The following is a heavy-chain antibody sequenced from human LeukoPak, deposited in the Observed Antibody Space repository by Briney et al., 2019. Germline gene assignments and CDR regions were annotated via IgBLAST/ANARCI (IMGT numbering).Heavy chain of an antibody. Sequence: SETLSLTCAVSGYSISSGCYWGWVRQPPGKGLEWIGSIYLSGTTYYNPSLKSRVTLSVDTSKTQFSLKLSSVTAADTAVYYCARVQADYSYYIWFDPWGQGTLVTVSS. CDR3: ARVQADYSYYIWFDP. CDR2: IYLSGTT. V-gene: IGHV4-38-2*01. CDR1: GYSISSGCY. J-gene: IGHJ5*02. D-gene: IGHD4-11*01.